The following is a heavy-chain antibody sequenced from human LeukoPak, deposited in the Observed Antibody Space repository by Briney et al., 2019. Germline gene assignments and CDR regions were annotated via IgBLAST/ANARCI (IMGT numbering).Heavy chain of an antibody. CDR2: ISAYNGNT. CDR3: ARDPRWYQLPPRSSGMDV. V-gene: IGHV1-18*01. D-gene: IGHD2-2*01. J-gene: IGHJ6*02. Sequence: ASVKVSCKASGYTLTSYGISWVRQAPGQGLEWMGWISAYNGNTNYAQKLQGRVTMTTDTSTSTAYMELRSLRSHDTAVYYCARDPRWYQLPPRSSGMDVRGQGTTVTVSS. CDR1: GYTLTSYG.